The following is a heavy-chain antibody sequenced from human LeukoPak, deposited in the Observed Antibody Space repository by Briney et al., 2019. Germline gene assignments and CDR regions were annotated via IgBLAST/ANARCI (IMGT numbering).Heavy chain of an antibody. CDR3: VRDSSKWYYDF. CDR2: INSDGSGT. CDR1: GFTFSTYW. D-gene: IGHD6-13*01. J-gene: IGHJ4*02. Sequence: GGSLRLYCAASGFTFSTYWIHRVRQAPGKGLVWVSRINSDGSGTGYADSVKGRFTISRDNAKNTLYLQMNSLRVEDTAVYYCVRDSSKWYYDFWGQGSLVTVSS. V-gene: IGHV3-74*01.